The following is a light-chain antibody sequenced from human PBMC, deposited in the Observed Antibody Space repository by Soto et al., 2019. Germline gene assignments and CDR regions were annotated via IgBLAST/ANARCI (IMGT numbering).Light chain of an antibody. CDR2: AAS. CDR3: QQYGNSPPYT. V-gene: IGKV3-20*01. Sequence: EIGLTQSPGTLSLSPGERATLSCRASQSVSSNYLAWYQQKPGQAPRLLIYAASSRATGIPDRFSGSGSGTDFTLTISGLEPEDFAVYFCQQYGNSPPYTFGQGTNLEIK. J-gene: IGKJ2*01. CDR1: QSVSSNY.